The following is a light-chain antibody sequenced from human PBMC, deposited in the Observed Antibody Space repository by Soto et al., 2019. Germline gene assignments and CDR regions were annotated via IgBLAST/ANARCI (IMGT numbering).Light chain of an antibody. V-gene: IGKV3-15*01. CDR2: GPS. CDR3: QQYDRWPVT. Sequence: EVVMTQSPATLSVSPGERVTFSCRASQRVTTNLAWYEHKPGQSPRLLISGPSTGASGIPPGFSGSGSGTEFTLTIDRLQSADFAVYYCQQYDRWPVTFGGGTKVEIK. J-gene: IGKJ4*01. CDR1: QRVTTN.